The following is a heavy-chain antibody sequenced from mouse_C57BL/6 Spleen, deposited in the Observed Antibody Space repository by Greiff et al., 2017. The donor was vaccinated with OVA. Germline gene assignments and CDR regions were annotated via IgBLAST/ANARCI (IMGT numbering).Heavy chain of an antibody. CDR3: ARGVNWLYYAMDY. CDR1: GYTFTSYW. CDR2: INPSNGGT. J-gene: IGHJ4*01. V-gene: IGHV1-53*01. D-gene: IGHD4-1*01. Sequence: QVQLKQSGPELVKPGASVKLSCKASGYTFTSYWMHWVKQRPGQGLEWIGNINPSNGGTNYNEKFKSKATLTVDKSSSTAYMQLSSLTSEDSAVYYCARGVNWLYYAMDYWGQGTSVTVSS.